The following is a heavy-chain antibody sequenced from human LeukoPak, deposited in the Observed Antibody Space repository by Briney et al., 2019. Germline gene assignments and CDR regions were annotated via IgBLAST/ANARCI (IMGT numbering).Heavy chain of an antibody. CDR1: GGSFSGYY. CDR2: INHSGST. CDR3: ARGGVVRGATDY. Sequence: SETLSLTCAVYGGSFSGYYWSWIRQPPGKGLEWIGEINHSGSTNYNPSLKSRVTISVDTSKNQFSLKLSSVTAADTAVYHCARGGVVRGATDYWGQGTLVTVSS. D-gene: IGHD3-10*01. J-gene: IGHJ4*02. V-gene: IGHV4-34*01.